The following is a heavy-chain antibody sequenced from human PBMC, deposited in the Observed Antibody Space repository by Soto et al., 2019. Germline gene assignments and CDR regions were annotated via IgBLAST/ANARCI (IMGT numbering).Heavy chain of an antibody. V-gene: IGHV3-23*01. Sequence: GGSLRLSCAASGFTFSSYAMSWVSQPPGKGMQWVSVISGSGGSTYYADSVKGRFTINKDKSKNTLYLQMSSLRSEDTAVYYCANNRIAVTAAFDYWGQGTLVTVSS. CDR2: ISGSGGST. CDR1: GFTFSSYA. J-gene: IGHJ4*02. D-gene: IGHD6-19*01. CDR3: ANNRIAVTAAFDY.